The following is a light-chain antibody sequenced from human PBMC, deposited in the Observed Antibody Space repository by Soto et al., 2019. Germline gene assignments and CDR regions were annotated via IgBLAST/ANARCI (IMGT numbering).Light chain of an antibody. CDR3: AGWDDSLNGVV. CDR2: SNN. CDR1: SSNIGSNT. Sequence: QSVLTQPPSASGTPGQRVTISCSGSSSNIGSNTVNWYQQLPGTDPKLLIYSNNQRPSGVPDRFSGSKSGTSASLAISGLQSEDEADYYCAGWDDSLNGVVFGGGTKLTVL. V-gene: IGLV1-44*01. J-gene: IGLJ2*01.